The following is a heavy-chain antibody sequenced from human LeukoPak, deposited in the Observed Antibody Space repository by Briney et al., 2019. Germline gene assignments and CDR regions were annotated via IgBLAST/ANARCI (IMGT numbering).Heavy chain of an antibody. Sequence: SGPTLVKPTQTLTLTCTLFGFSLSTSGVGVGWIRQPPGKALEWLALIYWDDDKRYSPSLKSRLTITKDTSKNQVVLTMTNMDPVDTATYYCAHLGIAVAGFDYWGQGTLVTVSS. CDR3: AHLGIAVAGFDY. V-gene: IGHV2-5*02. CDR2: IYWDDDK. D-gene: IGHD6-19*01. J-gene: IGHJ4*02. CDR1: GFSLSTSGVG.